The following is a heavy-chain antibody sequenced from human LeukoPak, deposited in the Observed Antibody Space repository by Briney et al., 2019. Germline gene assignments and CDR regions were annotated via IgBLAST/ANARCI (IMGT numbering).Heavy chain of an antibody. CDR1: GFTFSSYG. CDR2: IWYDGSNK. J-gene: IGHJ2*01. CDR3: AKMADYDILTGPFDL. V-gene: IGHV3-30*02. Sequence: PGGSLRLSCAASGFTFSSYGMHWVRQAPGKGLEWVAVIWYDGSNKYYADSVKGRFTISRDNSKNTLYLQMNSLRAEDTAVYYCAKMADYDILTGPFDLWGRGTLVTASS. D-gene: IGHD3-9*01.